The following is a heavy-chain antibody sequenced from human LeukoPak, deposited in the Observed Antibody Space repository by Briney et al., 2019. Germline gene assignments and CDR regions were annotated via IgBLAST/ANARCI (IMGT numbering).Heavy chain of an antibody. J-gene: IGHJ3*02. CDR1: GYTFTSYG. V-gene: IGHV1-18*01. CDR2: ISAYNGNT. CDR3: ARDKLTYDFSEHAFDI. D-gene: IGHD3-3*01. Sequence: ASVKVSCKASGYTFTSYGISWVRQAPGQGLEWMGWISAYNGNTNYAQKLQGRVTMTTDTSTSTAYMELRSLRSDDTAVYYCARDKLTYDFSEHAFDIWGQGTMVTVSS.